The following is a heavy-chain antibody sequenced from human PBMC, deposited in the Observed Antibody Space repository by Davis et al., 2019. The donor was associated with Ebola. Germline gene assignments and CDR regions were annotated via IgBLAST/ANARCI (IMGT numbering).Heavy chain of an antibody. CDR1: GFTFSGSA. V-gene: IGHV3-73*01. J-gene: IGHJ6*02. CDR2: IRSKANSYAT. D-gene: IGHD3-3*01. CDR3: TRHTYLVRFLEDHYYGMDV. Sequence: PAGSLSLSCAASGFTFSGSAMHWVRQASGKGLEWVGRIRSKANSYATAYAASVKGRFTISRDDSKNTAYLQMNSLKTEDTALYYCTRHTYLVRFLEDHYYGMDVWGQGTTVTVSS.